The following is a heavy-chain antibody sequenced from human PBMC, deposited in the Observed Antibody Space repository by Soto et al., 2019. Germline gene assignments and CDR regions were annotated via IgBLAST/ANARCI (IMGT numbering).Heavy chain of an antibody. CDR2: ISFDGSNK. J-gene: IGHJ4*02. CDR3: EGDGL. V-gene: IGHV3-30*03. Sequence: MHWVRQAPGKGLEWVSVISFDGSNKNYADSVKGRFTISRDNSKNTLYLQMNSLRSEDTAVYYREGDGLWAQGTQVTVHS.